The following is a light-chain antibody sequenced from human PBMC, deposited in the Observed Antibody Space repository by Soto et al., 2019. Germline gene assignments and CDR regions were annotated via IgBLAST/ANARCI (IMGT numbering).Light chain of an antibody. Sequence: EIVLPQSPGTLSLSPGERATLSCRASQSVSSSYLAWYQQKPGQAPRLLIYDASNRATGIPARFSGSGSGTDFTLTISSLEPEEFAVYYCQQRSNWRITFGQGTRLEN. CDR2: DAS. CDR1: QSVSSSY. V-gene: IGKV3-11*01. CDR3: QQRSNWRIT. J-gene: IGKJ5*01.